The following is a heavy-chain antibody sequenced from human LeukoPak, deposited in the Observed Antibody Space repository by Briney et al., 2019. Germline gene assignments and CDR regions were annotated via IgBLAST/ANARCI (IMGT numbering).Heavy chain of an antibody. CDR3: ARDGLGIVVVVAATSYYYYGMDV. Sequence: SVKVSCKASGGTFSSYAISWVRQAPGQGLEWMGRIIPILGIANYAQKFQGRVTITADKSTSTAYMELRSLRSDDTAVYYCARDGLGIVVVVAATSYYYYGMDVWGQGTTVTVSS. J-gene: IGHJ6*02. V-gene: IGHV1-69*04. CDR1: GGTFSSYA. D-gene: IGHD2-15*01. CDR2: IIPILGIA.